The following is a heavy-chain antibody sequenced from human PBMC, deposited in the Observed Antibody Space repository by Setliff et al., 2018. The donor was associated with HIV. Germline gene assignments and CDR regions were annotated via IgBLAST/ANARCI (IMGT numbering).Heavy chain of an antibody. J-gene: IGHJ4*02. D-gene: IGHD3-22*01. Sequence: GASVKVSCKASGYTFTGYYMHWVRQAPGQGLEWMGWINPNNGGTNYAQKFQGRVTMTRDTSISTAYMELSRLRSDDTAGYYCARGMDYYDTSGYIFFPGLPDYWGQGTLVTVSS. CDR1: GYTFTGYY. V-gene: IGHV1-2*02. CDR2: INPNNGGT. CDR3: ARGMDYYDTSGYIFFPGLPDY.